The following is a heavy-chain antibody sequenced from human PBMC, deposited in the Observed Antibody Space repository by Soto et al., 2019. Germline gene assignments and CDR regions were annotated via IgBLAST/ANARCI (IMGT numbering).Heavy chain of an antibody. J-gene: IGHJ5*02. CDR2: VYSSGGT. Sequence: PSETRSLTCTVSGDSVSSDSYYWTWIRQPPGKGLEWIGRVYSSGGTHYNSSLKSRVTISLDTSKNQFSLRLISVTAADTAVYYCARGQRFSDWFDPWGQGTLVTVSS. CDR1: GDSVSSDSYY. CDR3: ARGQRFSDWFDP. V-gene: IGHV4-61*01. D-gene: IGHD3-3*01.